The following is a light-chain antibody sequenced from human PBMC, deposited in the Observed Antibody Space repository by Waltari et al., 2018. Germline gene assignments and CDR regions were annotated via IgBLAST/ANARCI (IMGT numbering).Light chain of an antibody. V-gene: IGLV1-47*02. CDR3: AAWDDSPSGHVV. J-gene: IGLJ2*01. CDR2: TDN. Sequence: SVLTQPPSASGAPGQRVTIPCSGSTSNIGRPYVSLYQQLPGTAPKLLIYTDNQRAAGVPDRVSASKSGTSASLAIRGLRSEDEADYYCAAWDDSPSGHVVFGGGTRLTVL. CDR1: TSNIGRPY.